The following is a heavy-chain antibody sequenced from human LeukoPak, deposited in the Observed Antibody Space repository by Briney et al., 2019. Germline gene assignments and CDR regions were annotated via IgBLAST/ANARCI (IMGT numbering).Heavy chain of an antibody. CDR3: ARYWFLTPLIDY. Sequence: HTGGSLRLSCAASGFTFSHYGMTWVRQAPGKGLEWVANIKQDGSEKYYVDSVKGRFTISRDNAKNSLYLQMNSLRAEDTAVYYCARYWFLTPLIDYWGQGTLVTVSS. CDR2: IKQDGSEK. J-gene: IGHJ4*02. D-gene: IGHD2-8*02. CDR1: GFTFSHYG. V-gene: IGHV3-7*01.